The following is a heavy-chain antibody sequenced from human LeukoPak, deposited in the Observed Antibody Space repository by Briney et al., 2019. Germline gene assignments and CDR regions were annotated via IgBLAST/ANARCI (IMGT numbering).Heavy chain of an antibody. J-gene: IGHJ4*02. Sequence: QTGGSLRLSCAASGFTFSSYSMNWVRQAPGKGLEWVSYISSSSSTIYYADSVKGRFTISRDNAKNSLYLQMNSLRDEDTAVYYCARDAAMGGENDYSNYGPPYFWGQGTLVTVSS. CDR2: ISSSSSTI. CDR3: ARDAAMGGENDYSNYGPPYF. CDR1: GFTFSSYS. V-gene: IGHV3-48*02. D-gene: IGHD4-11*01.